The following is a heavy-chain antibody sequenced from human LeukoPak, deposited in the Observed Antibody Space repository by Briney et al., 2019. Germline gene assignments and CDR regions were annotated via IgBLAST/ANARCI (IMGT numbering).Heavy chain of an antibody. CDR3: AKGRARFGEFDY. D-gene: IGHD3-10*01. CDR1: GFTFSNYA. V-gene: IGHV3-23*01. J-gene: IGHJ4*02. CDR2: ISGSGGST. Sequence: GGSLRLSCAASGFTFSNYATSWVRQAPGKGLEWVSAISGSGGSTGYADSVKGRFTISRDNSKNTLYLQMNSLRAEDTAVYYCAKGRARFGEFDYWGQGTLVTVSS.